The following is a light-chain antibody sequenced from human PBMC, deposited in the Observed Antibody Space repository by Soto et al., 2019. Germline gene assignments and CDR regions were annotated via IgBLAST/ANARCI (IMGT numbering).Light chain of an antibody. J-gene: IGKJ4*01. CDR2: DAS. V-gene: IGKV3-11*01. CDR3: QQRTNSLAFGGPSSSLT. Sequence: EIVLTQSPATLSLSPGERATLSCRASQSVGSSLAWYQQKPGLPPRLLIYDASNRATGIPARFSGSGSGTDFTLTISSLESEDFAVYYCQQRTNSLAFGGPSSSLTFGG. CDR1: QSVGSS.